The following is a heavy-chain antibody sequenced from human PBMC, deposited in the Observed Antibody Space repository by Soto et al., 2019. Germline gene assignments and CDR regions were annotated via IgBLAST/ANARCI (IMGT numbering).Heavy chain of an antibody. J-gene: IGHJ6*02. V-gene: IGHV4-59*02. Sequence: PSETLSLTCTVSGASVSSYYWSWIRQPPGKGLEWLGYILYTGNTNYNPSLKSRVTMSVDTSKDQVSLKLSAVTAADTAVYFCARAAYGSGSYYAPYYYYAMDVWGQGTTVTVS. CDR3: ARAAYGSGSYYAPYYYYAMDV. CDR2: ILYTGNT. D-gene: IGHD3-10*01. CDR1: GASVSSYY.